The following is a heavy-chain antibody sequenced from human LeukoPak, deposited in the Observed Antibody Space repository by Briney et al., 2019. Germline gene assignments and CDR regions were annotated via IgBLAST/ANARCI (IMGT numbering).Heavy chain of an antibody. CDR2: ISSGGTYV. D-gene: IGHD5-12*01. Sequence: TPGGSLRLSCAASGFTFSSYSMNWVRQAPGKGLEWVSSISSGGTYVDYADSVKGRFTISRDNAKNSLYLQMNSLRAEDTAVFYCARDPGYSNSPYYLDYWGQGTLVTVSS. V-gene: IGHV3-21*01. CDR3: ARDPGYSNSPYYLDY. CDR1: GFTFSSYS. J-gene: IGHJ4*02.